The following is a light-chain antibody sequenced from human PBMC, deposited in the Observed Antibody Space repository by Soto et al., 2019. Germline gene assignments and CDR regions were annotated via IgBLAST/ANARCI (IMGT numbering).Light chain of an antibody. J-gene: IGKJ2*01. V-gene: IGKV4-1*01. CDR1: QSVLYSSNNKNY. CDR3: QQYESTPPT. CDR2: WAS. Sequence: DIVMTQSPDSLAVSLGERATINCKSSQSVLYSSNNKNYFAWYQQRPGQPPKLLIYWASTRKSEVPDRFSGRGYGTDFTLTITSLQAEEVAVYYCQQYESTPPTFGQGTKLEIK.